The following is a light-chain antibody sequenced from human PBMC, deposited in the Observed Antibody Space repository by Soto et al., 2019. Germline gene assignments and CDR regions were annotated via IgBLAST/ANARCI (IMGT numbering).Light chain of an antibody. CDR1: QSIHSY. CDR3: QHCNSYPGA. CDR2: AAS. J-gene: IGKJ1*01. V-gene: IGKV1-9*01. Sequence: DIQLTQSPSFLSASVGDRVTITCRAIQSIHSYLACCQQETGKAPKPLIYAASSLQSGVPSRFSGRASGTDVTLTISSLQPDDFATYYCQHCNSYPGAVGQGTRV.